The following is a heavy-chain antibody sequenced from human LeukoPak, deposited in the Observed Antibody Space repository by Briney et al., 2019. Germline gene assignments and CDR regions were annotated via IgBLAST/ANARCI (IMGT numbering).Heavy chain of an antibody. CDR1: GYTFTGYY. CDR3: ASPGYSSSWYYY. V-gene: IGHV1-2*02. J-gene: IGHJ4*02. CDR2: INPNSGGT. Sequence: ASVKLSCKASGYTFTGYYMHWVRQAPGQGLEWMGWINPNSGGTNYAQKFQGSGTMTRDTSISTAYMELSRLRSDDTAVYYCASPGYSSSWYYYWGQGTLVTVSS. D-gene: IGHD6-13*01.